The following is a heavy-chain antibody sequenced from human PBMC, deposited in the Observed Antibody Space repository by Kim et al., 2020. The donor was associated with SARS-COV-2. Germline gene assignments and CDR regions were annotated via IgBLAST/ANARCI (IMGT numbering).Heavy chain of an antibody. CDR3: ATVLGVTAIGTHAFDI. D-gene: IGHD2-21*02. V-gene: IGHV1-24*01. J-gene: IGHJ3*02. Sequence: FQGRVTMAEDTSTDTAYMELSSLRSEDTAVYYCATVLGVTAIGTHAFDIWGQGTMVTVSS.